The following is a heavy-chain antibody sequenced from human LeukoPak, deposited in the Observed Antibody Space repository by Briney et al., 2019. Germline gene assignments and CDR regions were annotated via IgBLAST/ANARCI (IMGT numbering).Heavy chain of an antibody. J-gene: IGHJ3*02. CDR2: IKQDGSEK. CDR3: ASSDAFDI. V-gene: IGHV3-7*01. CDR1: GFTFSNAW. Sequence: GGSLRLSCAASGFTFSNAWMSWVRQAPGKGLEWVANIKQDGSEKYYVDSVKGRFTISRDNAKNSLYLQMYSLRAEDTAVYYCASSDAFDIWGQGTMVTVSS.